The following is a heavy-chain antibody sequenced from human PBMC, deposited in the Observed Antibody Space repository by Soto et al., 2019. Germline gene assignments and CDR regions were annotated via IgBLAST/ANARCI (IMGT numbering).Heavy chain of an antibody. Sequence: ASVTVSCTASACTFSSYTISWVRQAPGQGLEWMGRIIPILGIANYAQKFQGRVTITADKSTSTAYMELSSLRSEDTAVYYCARGDAGIAALLRWGQGTLVTVSS. D-gene: IGHD6-13*01. CDR3: ARGDAGIAALLR. CDR1: ACTFSSYT. CDR2: IIPILGIA. V-gene: IGHV1-69*02. J-gene: IGHJ4*02.